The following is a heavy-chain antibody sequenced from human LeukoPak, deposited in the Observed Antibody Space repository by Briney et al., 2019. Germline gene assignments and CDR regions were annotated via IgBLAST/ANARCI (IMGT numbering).Heavy chain of an antibody. V-gene: IGHV4-34*01. CDR3: ARGLSQNN. CDR2: INHSGST. CDR1: VESFCGYY. J-gene: IGHJ4*02. Sequence: PSETLSLTCAVYVESFCGYYWSWIRQPPWKGLEWIGEINHSGSTNYNPSLKSRVTISVDTSKNQFSLKLSSVTAADTAVYYCARGLSQNNWGQGTLVTVSS.